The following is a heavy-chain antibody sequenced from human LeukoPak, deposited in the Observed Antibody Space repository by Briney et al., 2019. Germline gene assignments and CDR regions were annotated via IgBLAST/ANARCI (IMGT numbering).Heavy chain of an antibody. CDR2: INTNTGNP. CDR3: ARWGDYVWGSPSFVDY. Sequence: ASVKVSCKASGYTFTTYAMNWVRQAPGQGLEWMGWINTNTGNPTYAQGFTGRFVFSLDTSVSTAYLQISSLKAEDTAVYYCARWGDYVWGSPSFVDYWGQGTLVTVSS. D-gene: IGHD3-16*01. CDR1: GYTFTTYA. V-gene: IGHV7-4-1*02. J-gene: IGHJ4*02.